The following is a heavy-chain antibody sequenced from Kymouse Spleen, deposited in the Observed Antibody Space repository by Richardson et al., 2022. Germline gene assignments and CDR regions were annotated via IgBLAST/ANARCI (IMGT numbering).Heavy chain of an antibody. CDR1: GFTFDDYA. CDR2: ISWNSGSI. V-gene: IGHV3-9*01. J-gene: IGHJ6*02. Sequence: EVQLVESGGGLVQPGRSLRLSCAASGFTFDDYAMHWVRQAPGKGLEWVSGISWNSGSIGYADSVKGRFTISRDNAKNSLYLQMNSLRAEDTALYYCANSYGRGMDVWGQGTTVTVSS. D-gene: IGHD4-17*01,IGHD4-23*01. CDR3: ANSYGRGMDV.